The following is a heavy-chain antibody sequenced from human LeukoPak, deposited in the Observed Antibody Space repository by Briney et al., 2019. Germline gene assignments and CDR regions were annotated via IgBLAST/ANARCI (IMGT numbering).Heavy chain of an antibody. CDR3: ARELVVRAGDYFDY. Sequence: GGSLRLSCAASGFTLSNYWMHWVRQVPGKGLVWVSRINSDGSSIRHADSVKGRFTISRDNAKNTLYLQMNSLRAEDTALYYCARELVVRAGDYFDYWGQGILVTVSS. CDR2: INSDGSSI. D-gene: IGHD2-2*01. CDR1: GFTLSNYW. J-gene: IGHJ4*02. V-gene: IGHV3-74*01.